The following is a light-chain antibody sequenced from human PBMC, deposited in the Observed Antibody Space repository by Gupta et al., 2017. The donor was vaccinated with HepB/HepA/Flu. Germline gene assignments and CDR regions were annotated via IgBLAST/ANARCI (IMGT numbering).Light chain of an antibody. CDR1: QSLLESNGNAY. Sequence: DIVMTLSPLSLPVPSGEPASISCRSSQSLLESNGNAYLDWYLQTPGQSPQLLIYWGSNRASGVPDRFSGSGSGTDFTLKISRVEAEDVGVYYCMHAVQTPYTFGQGTKLQIK. J-gene: IGKJ2*01. CDR3: MHAVQTPYT. CDR2: WGS. V-gene: IGKV2-28*01.